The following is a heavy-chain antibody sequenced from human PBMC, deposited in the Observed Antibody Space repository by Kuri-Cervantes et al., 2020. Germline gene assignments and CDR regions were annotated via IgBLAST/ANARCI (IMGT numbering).Heavy chain of an antibody. CDR2: IWYDGSNK. Sequence: GGSLRLSCGAFGFTFSRYGMHWVRQAPGKGLEWVAVIWYDGSNKYYADSVKGRFTISRDNSKNTLYLQMNSLRAEDTAVYYCAKDPYEGDGAFDIWGQGTMVTVSS. D-gene: IGHD2-21*02. J-gene: IGHJ3*02. CDR1: GFTFSRYG. V-gene: IGHV3-30*02. CDR3: AKDPYEGDGAFDI.